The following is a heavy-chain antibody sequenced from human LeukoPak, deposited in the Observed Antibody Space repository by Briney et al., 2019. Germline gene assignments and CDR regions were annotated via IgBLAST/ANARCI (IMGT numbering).Heavy chain of an antibody. J-gene: IGHJ3*02. CDR2: ISSSSSYI. CDR3: ARDRTEMDAFDI. D-gene: IGHD1-1*01. V-gene: IGHV3-21*01. Sequence: GGSLRLSCAASGFTFSSYSMNWVRQAPGKGLEWVSSISSSSSYIYCADSVKGRFTISRDNAKNSLYLQMNSLRAEDTAVYYCARDRTEMDAFDIWGQGTMVTVSS. CDR1: GFTFSSYS.